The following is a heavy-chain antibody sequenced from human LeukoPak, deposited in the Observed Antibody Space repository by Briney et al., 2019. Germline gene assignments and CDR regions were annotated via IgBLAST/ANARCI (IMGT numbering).Heavy chain of an antibody. D-gene: IGHD2-21*02. Sequence: GASVKDSCKASGYTFTDSYMHWVRQAPRQRLEYLAWINLKSGDAKYAQKFQGRVTMTRDTSINTAYLDLGSLRSDDTAIYYCAREGRHCGGDCYSFDCWGQGTLVTVSS. CDR3: AREGRHCGGDCYSFDC. CDR2: INLKSGDA. J-gene: IGHJ4*02. CDR1: GYTFTDSY. V-gene: IGHV1-2*02.